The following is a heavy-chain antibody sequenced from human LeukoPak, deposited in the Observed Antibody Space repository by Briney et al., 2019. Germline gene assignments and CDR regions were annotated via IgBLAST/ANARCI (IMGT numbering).Heavy chain of an antibody. D-gene: IGHD6-19*01. Sequence: PGGSLRLSCAASGFTFRSYWMSGVRQAPGKGLEWVAYIKPDGSEKYYVDSVKGRFTISRDNAKNSLYLQMNSLRADDTAVYYCTRDRVAGFWGQGTLVAVSS. CDR3: TRDRVAGF. CDR1: GFTFRSYW. J-gene: IGHJ4*02. V-gene: IGHV3-7*01. CDR2: IKPDGSEK.